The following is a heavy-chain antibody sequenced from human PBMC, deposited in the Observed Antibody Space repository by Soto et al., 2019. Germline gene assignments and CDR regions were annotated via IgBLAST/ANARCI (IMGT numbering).Heavy chain of an antibody. CDR3: AREMNTAMAAFDY. Sequence: EVQLLDSGGGLVQPGGSLRLSCAASGFTFSTYTMSWVRQAPGKGLEWVSTISGNGRNTYYADSVKGRFTISRDNSKNTLYLQMNSLRAEDTAVYYCAREMNTAMAAFDYWGQGTLVTVSS. CDR1: GFTFSTYT. V-gene: IGHV3-23*01. D-gene: IGHD5-18*01. CDR2: ISGNGRNT. J-gene: IGHJ4*02.